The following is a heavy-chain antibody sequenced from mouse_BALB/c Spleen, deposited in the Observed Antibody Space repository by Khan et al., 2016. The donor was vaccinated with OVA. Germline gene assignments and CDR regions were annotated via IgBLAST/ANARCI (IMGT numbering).Heavy chain of an antibody. CDR2: IDPFSGDT. V-gene: IGHV1S135*01. Sequence: VQLQQSGPELMKPGTSVKISCKASGYSFTTYYIHWVMQSHGKSLEWIGYIDPFSGDTTFNQKFKGKATLTVDKSSSTAYIHHSNLTSEDSAIYYCTRHGYVAWFTYWGQGTLVTVSA. CDR3: TRHGYVAWFTY. CDR1: GYSFTTYY. J-gene: IGHJ3*01. D-gene: IGHD2-2*01.